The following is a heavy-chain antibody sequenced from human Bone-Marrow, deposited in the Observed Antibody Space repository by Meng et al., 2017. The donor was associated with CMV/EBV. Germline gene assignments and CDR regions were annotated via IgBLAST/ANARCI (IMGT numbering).Heavy chain of an antibody. Sequence: GESLKISCAASGFTFSSYWMSWVRQAPGKGLQWVAVMSFDASNKYYADSVKGRFTISRDNSKNTLHLEMNSLRADDTAIYFCARGAYLGLYYYGMDVWGQGTTVTVSS. CDR1: GFTFSSYW. CDR2: MSFDASNK. J-gene: IGHJ6*02. CDR3: ARGAYLGLYYYGMDV. V-gene: IGHV3-30-3*01. D-gene: IGHD7-27*01.